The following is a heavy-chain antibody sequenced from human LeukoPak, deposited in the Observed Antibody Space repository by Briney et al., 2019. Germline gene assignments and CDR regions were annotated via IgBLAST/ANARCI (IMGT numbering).Heavy chain of an antibody. Sequence: SQTLSLTCAISGDSVSSNSAAWNWIRQSPSRGLEWLGRTYYRSKWYNDYAVSVKSRITISPDTSKNQFSLQLNSVTPEDTAVYYCARDASMTTVVRYGMDVWGQGTTVTVSS. V-gene: IGHV6-1*01. CDR3: ARDASMTTVVRYGMDV. D-gene: IGHD4-23*01. CDR2: TYYRSKWYN. J-gene: IGHJ6*02. CDR1: GDSVSSNSAA.